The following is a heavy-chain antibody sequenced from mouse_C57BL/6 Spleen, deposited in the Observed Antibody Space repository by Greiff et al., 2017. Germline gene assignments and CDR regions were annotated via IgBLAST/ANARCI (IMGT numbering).Heavy chain of an antibody. CDR2: IDPSDSET. J-gene: IGHJ4*01. Sequence: QVQLQQPGAELVRPGSSVKLSCKASGYTFTSYWMHWVKQRPIQGLEWIGNIDPSDSETHYNQKFKDKATLTVDKSSSTAYMQLSSLTSEDSAVYYCARGGVNYDEGDYYAMDYWGQGTSVTVSS. D-gene: IGHD2-4*01. CDR3: ARGGVNYDEGDYYAMDY. V-gene: IGHV1-52*01. CDR1: GYTFTSYW.